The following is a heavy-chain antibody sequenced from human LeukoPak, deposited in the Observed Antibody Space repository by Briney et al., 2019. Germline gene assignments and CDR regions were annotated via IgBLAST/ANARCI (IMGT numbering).Heavy chain of an antibody. Sequence: PGGSLRLSCVASGFTFSSYAMSWVRQAPGKGLEWVSAISGSGGSTYYADSVKGRFTISRDNSKNTLYLQMNSLRAEDTAVYYCAKLIYSSGRFDYWGQGTLVTVSS. CDR3: AKLIYSSGRFDY. V-gene: IGHV3-23*01. D-gene: IGHD6-19*01. CDR2: ISGSGGST. J-gene: IGHJ4*02. CDR1: GFTFSSYA.